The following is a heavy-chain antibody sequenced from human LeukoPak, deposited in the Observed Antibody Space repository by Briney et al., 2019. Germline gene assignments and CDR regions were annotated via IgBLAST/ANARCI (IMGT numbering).Heavy chain of an antibody. CDR2: ISYDGSNK. D-gene: IGHD3-10*01. J-gene: IGHJ4*02. V-gene: IGHV3-30-3*01. Sequence: PGRSLRLSCAASGFTFSSYAMHWVRQAPGKGLEWVAVISYDGSNKYYADSVKGRFTISRDNSKNTLYLQMNSLRAEDTAVYYCARDPHYYGSGSHYNFNYFDYWGQGTLVTVSS. CDR3: ARDPHYYGSGSHYNFNYFDY. CDR1: GFTFSSYA.